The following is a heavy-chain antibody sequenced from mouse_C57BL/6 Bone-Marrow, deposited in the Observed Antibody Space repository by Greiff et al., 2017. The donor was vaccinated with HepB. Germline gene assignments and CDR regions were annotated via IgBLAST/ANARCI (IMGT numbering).Heavy chain of an antibody. CDR1: GYAFSSYW. CDR3: ARAAAYYSNYFDY. D-gene: IGHD2-5*01. J-gene: IGHJ2*01. Sequence: VQLQESGAELVKPGASVKISCKASGYAFSSYWMNWVKQRPGKGLEWIGQIYPGDGDTNYNGKFKGKATLTADKSSSTAYMQLSSLTSEDSAVYFCARAAAYYSNYFDYWGQGTTLTVAS. CDR2: IYPGDGDT. V-gene: IGHV1-80*01.